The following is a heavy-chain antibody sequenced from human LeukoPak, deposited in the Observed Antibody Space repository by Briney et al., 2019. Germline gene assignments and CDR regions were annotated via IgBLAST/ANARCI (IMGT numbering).Heavy chain of an antibody. D-gene: IGHD2-2*01. J-gene: IGHJ6*03. V-gene: IGHV1-69*06. CDR1: GGTFSSYA. CDR2: IIPFFGTP. CDR3: VRDQGRYFSYMDV. Sequence: SVTLSCKVSGGTFSSYAISWVRQAPGQGLEWVGGIIPFFGTPYYAQTLQDRVTITADKSASTAYMEMSSLRSEDTAVYFCVRDQGRYFSYMDVWGRGPTLT.